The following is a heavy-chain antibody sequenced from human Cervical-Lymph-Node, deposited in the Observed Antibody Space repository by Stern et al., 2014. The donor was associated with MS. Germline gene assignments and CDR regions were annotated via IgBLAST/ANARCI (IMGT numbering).Heavy chain of an antibody. Sequence: MQLVESGAEVKKPGASVKISCKASGYNFTTYYMHWVRQAPGQGLEWMGIINPSGASTSYGQKFQGRVIMTRDTSTSTVYMELSSLRSEDTAVYYCARDKDYNSSPNWFDPWGQGTQVTVSS. CDR2: INPSGAST. D-gene: IGHD6-13*01. V-gene: IGHV1-46*01. CDR3: ARDKDYNSSPNWFDP. J-gene: IGHJ5*02. CDR1: GYNFTTYY.